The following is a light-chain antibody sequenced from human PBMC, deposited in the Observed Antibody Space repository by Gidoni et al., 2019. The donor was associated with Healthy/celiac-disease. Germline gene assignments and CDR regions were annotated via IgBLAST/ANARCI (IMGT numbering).Light chain of an antibody. CDR2: AAS. Sequence: IQMTQSPSSLSASVGDRVTITCRASQRISSYLHWYQQKPGKAPKLLIYAASSLQSGVPSRFSGSGSGTDFTLTISSLQPEDFATYYCQQSYSTPVTFGQGTKVEIK. CDR1: QRISSY. J-gene: IGKJ1*01. CDR3: QQSYSTPVT. V-gene: IGKV1-39*01.